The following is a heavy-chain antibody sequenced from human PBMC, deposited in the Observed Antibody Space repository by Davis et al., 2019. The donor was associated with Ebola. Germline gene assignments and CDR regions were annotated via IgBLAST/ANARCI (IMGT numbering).Heavy chain of an antibody. J-gene: IGHJ5*02. D-gene: IGHD2-2*01. CDR2: INHSGST. Sequence: MPSETLSLTCAVYGGSFSGYYWSWIRQPPGKGLEWIGEINHSGSTYYNPSLKSRVTISVDTSKNQFSLKLSSVTAADTAVYYCARHPREYQLRGGNWFDPWGQGTLVTVSS. V-gene: IGHV4-34*01. CDR1: GGSFSGYY. CDR3: ARHPREYQLRGGNWFDP.